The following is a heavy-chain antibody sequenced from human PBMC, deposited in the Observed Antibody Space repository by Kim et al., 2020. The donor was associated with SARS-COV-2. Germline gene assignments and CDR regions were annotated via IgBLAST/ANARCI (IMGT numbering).Heavy chain of an antibody. CDR2: IKSKSNGGTT. D-gene: IGHD3-9*01. CDR1: GFTFSSAW. V-gene: IGHV3-15*01. Sequence: GGSLRLSCAASGFTFSSAWMSWVRQAPGKGLEWVGRIKSKSNGGTTDYAAPVKGRFTISRDDSKNTLYLQMNSLKTEDTALYYCTTALTDYDILTGYSRRDYWGQGTLVTVSS. CDR3: TTALTDYDILTGYSRRDY. J-gene: IGHJ4*02.